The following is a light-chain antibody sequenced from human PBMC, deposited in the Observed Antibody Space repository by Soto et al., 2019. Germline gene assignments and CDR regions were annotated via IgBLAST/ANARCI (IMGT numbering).Light chain of an antibody. Sequence: DIQMTQSPSSLSASVGDRVTITCLASQDIKKSLNWYQQRPGKAPKVLIYDTSKLQTGVPSRFSGSGSGTDFILTISSLQPEDIATYYCQQFDNLPLTFGGGTKVEIK. CDR1: QDIKKS. V-gene: IGKV1-33*01. CDR2: DTS. CDR3: QQFDNLPLT. J-gene: IGKJ4*01.